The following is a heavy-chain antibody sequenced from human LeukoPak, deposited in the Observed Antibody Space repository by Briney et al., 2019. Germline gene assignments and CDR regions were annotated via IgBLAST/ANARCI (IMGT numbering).Heavy chain of an antibody. CDR3: ARDVHRGTYYDFWSGYYTGMVLDYGMDV. Sequence: SVKVSCKASGGTFSSYAISWVRQAPGQGLEWMGRIIPILGIANYAQKFQGRVTITADKSTSTAYMELSSRRSEDTAVYYCARDVHRGTYYDFWSGYYTGMVLDYGMDVWGQGTTVTVSS. CDR1: GGTFSSYA. D-gene: IGHD3-3*01. V-gene: IGHV1-69*04. J-gene: IGHJ6*02. CDR2: IIPILGIA.